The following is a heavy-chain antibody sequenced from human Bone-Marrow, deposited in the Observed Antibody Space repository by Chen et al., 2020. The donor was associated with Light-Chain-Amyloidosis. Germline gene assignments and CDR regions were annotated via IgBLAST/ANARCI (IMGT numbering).Heavy chain of an antibody. J-gene: IGHJ6*02. CDR2: IWFDGIQR. D-gene: IGHD7-27*01. CDR3: ARDLLCQSPFNILGPGYYYFGMDA. CDR1: GFTFSNYG. V-gene: IGHV3-33*01. Sequence: QVQLVEFGGGVVQPGRSLRLSCAASGFTFSNYGMHWVRQAPGKGLQWVAIIWFDGIQRYYVDSVKVRFTISRDNSKNTLYLEMNSLRAEDTAVYFCARDLLCQSPFNILGPGYYYFGMDAWGQGTTVTVSS.